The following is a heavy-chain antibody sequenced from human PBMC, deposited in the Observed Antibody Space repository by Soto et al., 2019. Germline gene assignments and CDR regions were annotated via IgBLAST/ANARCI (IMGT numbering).Heavy chain of an antibody. CDR2: ISYDGSNK. CDR1: GFTFSSYA. Sequence: GGSLRLSCAASGFTFSSYAMHWVRQAPGKGLEWVAVISYDGSNKYYSESVKGRFTISRDDSKNTVFLQMNSLKVEDTAAYFCASPREGQWLVFDHWGQRTLVTVSS. J-gene: IGHJ4*02. D-gene: IGHD6-19*01. CDR3: ASPREGQWLVFDH. V-gene: IGHV3-30-3*01.